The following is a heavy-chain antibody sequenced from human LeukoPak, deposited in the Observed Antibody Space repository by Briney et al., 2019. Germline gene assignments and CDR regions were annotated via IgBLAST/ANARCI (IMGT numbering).Heavy chain of an antibody. Sequence: GASVKVSCKASGGTFSSYAINWVRQAPGQGLEWMGWISVYNGNTNYAQKVQGRVTMTTDTSTSTAYMEVRSLRFDDTAVYYCARDLQDQTFDYWGQGTLVTVSS. V-gene: IGHV1-18*01. CDR2: ISVYNGNT. J-gene: IGHJ4*02. D-gene: IGHD4-11*01. CDR1: GGTFSSYA. CDR3: ARDLQDQTFDY.